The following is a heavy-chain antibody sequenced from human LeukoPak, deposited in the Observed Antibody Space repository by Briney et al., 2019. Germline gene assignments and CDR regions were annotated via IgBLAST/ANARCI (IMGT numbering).Heavy chain of an antibody. CDR3: AREKVPSIYYYYYMDV. D-gene: IGHD2-2*01. J-gene: IGHJ6*03. CDR1: GESFSDYY. V-gene: IGHV4-34*01. CDR2: INHSGST. Sequence: PSETLSLTCAVYGESFSDYYWSWIRQPPGKGLEWIGEINHSGSTNYSPSLKSRVTISVNTSKNQFSLKLSSVTAADTAVYYCAREKVPSIYYYYYMDVWGKGTTVTISS.